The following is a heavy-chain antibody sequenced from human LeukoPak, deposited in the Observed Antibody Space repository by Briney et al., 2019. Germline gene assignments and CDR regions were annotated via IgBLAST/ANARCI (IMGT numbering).Heavy chain of an antibody. V-gene: IGHV3-21*01. CDR2: ISSSSSCI. D-gene: IGHD3-9*01. CDR3: AREAAHFNYDILTGYAYYFDY. J-gene: IGHJ4*02. CDR1: GFTFSSYS. Sequence: GGSLRLSCAASGFTFSSYSMNWVRYAPGKGLEGVSSISSSSSCIYYAVSVKGGFTISRDNAKNSLYLQMNSLRAEDTAVYYCAREAAHFNYDILTGYAYYFDYWGQGTLVTVSS.